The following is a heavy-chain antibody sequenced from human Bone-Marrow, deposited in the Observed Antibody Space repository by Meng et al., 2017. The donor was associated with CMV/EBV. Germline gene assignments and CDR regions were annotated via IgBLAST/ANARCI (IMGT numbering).Heavy chain of an antibody. CDR2: ISSSGSTI. V-gene: IGHV3-48*03. Sequence: LTCAASGFTFSSYEMNWVRQAPGKGLEWVSYISSSGSTIYYADSVKGRFTISRDNAKNSLYLQMNSLRAEDTAVYYCARDRWHVYYFDYWGQGTLVTVSS. D-gene: IGHD4-23*01. CDR3: ARDRWHVYYFDY. J-gene: IGHJ4*02. CDR1: GFTFSSYE.